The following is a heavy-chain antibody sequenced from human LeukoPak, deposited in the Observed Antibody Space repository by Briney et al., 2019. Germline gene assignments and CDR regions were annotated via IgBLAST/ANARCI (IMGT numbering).Heavy chain of an antibody. J-gene: IGHJ4*02. D-gene: IGHD3-3*01. CDR3: ARHGPLYDIWSAQFYFDY. CDR1: GDSISTYY. V-gene: IGHV4-59*08. CDR2: IYFSGTT. Sequence: SETLSLTCTVSGDSISTYYWSWIRQPPGKKLEWIGYIYFSGTTNYNPSLKSRVTISVDTSKNQFSLRLSSVTAADTAVYYCARHGPLYDIWSAQFYFDYWGQGTLVTVSS.